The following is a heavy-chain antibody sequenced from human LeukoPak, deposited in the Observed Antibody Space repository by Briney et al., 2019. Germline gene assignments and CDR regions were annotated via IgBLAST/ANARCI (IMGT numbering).Heavy chain of an antibody. Sequence: GGSLRLSCAASGFTFSTYWMTWVRQAPGKGLEWVASIKQDGSNIFYVDSVKGRFTISRDNAKNSLYLQMNSLRAEDTAVYYCARDHDSSSCPYFDYWGQGTLVTVSS. CDR2: IKQDGSNI. D-gene: IGHD6-13*01. J-gene: IGHJ4*02. V-gene: IGHV3-7*01. CDR3: ARDHDSSSCPYFDY. CDR1: GFTFSTYW.